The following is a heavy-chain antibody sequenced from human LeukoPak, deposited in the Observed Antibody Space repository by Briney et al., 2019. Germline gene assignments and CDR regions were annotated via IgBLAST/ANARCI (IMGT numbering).Heavy chain of an antibody. V-gene: IGHV3-23*01. J-gene: IGHJ6*03. D-gene: IGHD3-9*01. CDR3: AKDGYFDWYPPYMDV. CDR1: GFTFSSYA. Sequence: QAGGSLRLSCAASGFTFSSYAMSWVRQAPGKGLEWVSAISGSGGSTYYADDVKGRFTISRDNSKNTLYLQMNSLRVEDTAVYYCAKDGYFDWYPPYMDVWGKGTTVTVSS. CDR2: ISGSGGST.